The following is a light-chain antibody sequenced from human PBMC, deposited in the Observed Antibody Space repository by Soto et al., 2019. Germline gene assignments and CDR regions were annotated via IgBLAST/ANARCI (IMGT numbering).Light chain of an antibody. Sequence: QTAVTQEPSLTVSPGGTVTLTCASSAGAVTSAYYTNWLQQKPGQAPRALIYSTSEKHSWTPARFSGYLLGGKAALTLSAAQPEDEADYYCLLYYGGAQVLFGGGTKLTVL. CDR1: AGAVTSAYY. CDR2: STS. V-gene: IGLV7-43*01. CDR3: LLYYGGAQVL. J-gene: IGLJ2*01.